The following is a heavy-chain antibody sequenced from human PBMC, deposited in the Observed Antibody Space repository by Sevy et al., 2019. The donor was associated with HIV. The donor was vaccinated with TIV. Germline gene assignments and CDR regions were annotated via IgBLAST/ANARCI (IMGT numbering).Heavy chain of an antibody. CDR3: TTYPVGAGSYYYGMDV. D-gene: IGHD1-26*01. CDR2: IKSKTDGGTT. CDR1: GFTFSNAW. J-gene: IGHJ6*02. V-gene: IGHV3-15*01. Sequence: GGSLRLSCAASGFTFSNAWMSWVRQAPGKGLEWVGRIKSKTDGGTTDYAAPVKGRFTISRDDSKNTLYLKMNSLKTEDTAVYYCTTYPVGAGSYYYGMDVWGQGTTVTVSS.